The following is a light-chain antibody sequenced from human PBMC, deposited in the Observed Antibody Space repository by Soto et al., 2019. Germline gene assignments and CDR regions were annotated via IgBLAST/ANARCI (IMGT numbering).Light chain of an antibody. J-gene: IGLJ2*01. CDR3: GADHGSGSNFVV. Sequence: QAVVTQPPSASASLGASVTLTCTLSRGYNNYKVDWFQQRPGKGPRFVMRVGPGGIVGSKGDGIPDRFSVLASGLNRSLTIKNIQEEDESDYHCGADHGSGSNFVVFGGGTKLTVL. V-gene: IGLV9-49*01. CDR1: RGYNNYK. CDR2: VGPGGIVG.